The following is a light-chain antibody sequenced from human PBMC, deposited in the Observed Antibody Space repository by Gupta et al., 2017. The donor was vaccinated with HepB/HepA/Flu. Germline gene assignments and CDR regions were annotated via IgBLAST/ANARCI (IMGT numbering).Light chain of an antibody. Sequence: DIVMTQSPLSMPVTPGEPASISCRSSQSLLHSNGYNYLDWYLQKPGQSPQLLIYWGSNRASGVPDRFSGSGSGTDFTLKISRVEAEDVGVYYCMQALQTPYTFGHGTKLEIK. CDR3: MQALQTPYT. CDR2: WGS. CDR1: QSLLHSNGYNY. J-gene: IGKJ2*01. V-gene: IGKV2-28*01.